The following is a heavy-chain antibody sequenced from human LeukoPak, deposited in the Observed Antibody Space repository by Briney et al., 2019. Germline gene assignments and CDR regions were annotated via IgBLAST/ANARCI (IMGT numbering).Heavy chain of an antibody. CDR3: ARGLDLGYSDSYGYSYYFDY. CDR1: GFTFSSYS. D-gene: IGHD3-22*01. CDR2: ISSSSSYI. Sequence: GGSLRLSCAASGFTFSSYSMNWVRQAPGKGLEWVSSISSSSSYIYYADSVKGRFTISRDNAKNSLYLQMNSLRAEDTALYYCARGLDLGYSDSYGYSYYFDYWGQGTLVTVSS. V-gene: IGHV3-21*04. J-gene: IGHJ4*02.